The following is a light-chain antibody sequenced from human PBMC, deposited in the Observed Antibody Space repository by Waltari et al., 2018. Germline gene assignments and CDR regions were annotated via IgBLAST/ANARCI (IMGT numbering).Light chain of an antibody. CDR3: QTWDSSLNAVV. CDR1: NSNIGNNF. CDR2: QNF. Sequence: QSVLTQPPSVSAAPGQRVYISCSGTNSNIGNNFVSCYQQFTGTAPRLLIYQNFRREPGLPDRVSGATCDTSAGPGISSVQTGDASDYYCQTWDSSLNAVVFGCGTKVTVL. J-gene: IGLJ2*01. V-gene: IGLV1-51*02.